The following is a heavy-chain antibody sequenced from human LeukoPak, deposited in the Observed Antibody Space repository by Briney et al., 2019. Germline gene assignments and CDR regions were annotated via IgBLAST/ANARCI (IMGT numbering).Heavy chain of an antibody. CDR1: GFTFSSIG. Sequence: GGSLRLSCAASGFTFSSIGMSWVRQAPDKGLEWVSTISGSGGGTYYADSVKGRFTISRDDSKNTLYLQMNSLRADDTAVYYCAKDLGRYRNNFFDYWGQGNLVTVSS. D-gene: IGHD1-26*01. J-gene: IGHJ4*02. CDR3: AKDLGRYRNNFFDY. V-gene: IGHV3-23*01. CDR2: ISGSGGGT.